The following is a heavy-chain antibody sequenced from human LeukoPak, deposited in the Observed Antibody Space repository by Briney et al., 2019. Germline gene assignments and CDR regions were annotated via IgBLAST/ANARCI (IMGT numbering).Heavy chain of an antibody. CDR3: AREGHSRLLNWFDP. CDR2: MNPNSGNT. Sequence: ASVKVSCKPSGYTFTIYGISWVRQAPGQGLEWMGWMNPNSGNTGYAQKFQGRVTMTRNTSISTAYMELSSLRSEDTAVYYCAREGHSRLLNWFDPWGRGTLVTVSS. CDR1: GYTFTIYG. J-gene: IGHJ5*02. D-gene: IGHD6-13*01. V-gene: IGHV1-8*02.